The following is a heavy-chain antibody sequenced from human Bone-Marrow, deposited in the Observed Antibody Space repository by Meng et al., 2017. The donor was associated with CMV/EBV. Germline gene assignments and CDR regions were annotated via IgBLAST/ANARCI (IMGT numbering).Heavy chain of an antibody. CDR3: AREVNTMIVVGNDAFDI. V-gene: IGHV4-31*03. D-gene: IGHD3-22*01. CDR1: GGSISSGGYY. J-gene: IGHJ3*02. CDR2: IYYSGST. Sequence: TLSLTCTVSGGSISSGGYYWSWIRQHPGKGLEWIGYIYYSGSTYYNPSLKGRVTISVDTSKNQFSLKLSSVTAADTAVYYCAREVNTMIVVGNDAFDIWGQGTMVTVSS.